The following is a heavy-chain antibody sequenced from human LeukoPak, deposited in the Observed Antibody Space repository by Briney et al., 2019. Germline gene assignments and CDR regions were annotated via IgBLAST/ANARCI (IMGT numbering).Heavy chain of an antibody. D-gene: IGHD4-23*01. V-gene: IGHV4-39*07. Sequence: SETLSLTCTVSGGSISSSSYYWGWIRQPPGKGLEWIGSIYYSGSTYYNPSLKSRVTISVDTPKNQFSLKLSSVTAADTAVYYCARVEGLRWYFDYWGQGTLVTVSS. CDR1: GGSISSSSYY. CDR2: IYYSGST. CDR3: ARVEGLRWYFDY. J-gene: IGHJ4*02.